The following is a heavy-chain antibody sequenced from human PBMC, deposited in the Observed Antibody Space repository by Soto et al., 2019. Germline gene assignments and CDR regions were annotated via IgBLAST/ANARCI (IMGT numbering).Heavy chain of an antibody. J-gene: IGHJ4*02. D-gene: IGHD3-16*01. CDR3: ARGVDYYATSGYFSFDF. Sequence: FVILSLTCNLSGGNFLNLYWLWIRQPPGKGLEWVGHVHYSGSTNYSPSLNSRATISLDTSKSQLSLKLRSVTAADTAMYFCARGVDYYATSGYFSFDFLGQGIPVTVSS. CDR2: VHYSGST. CDR1: GGNFLNLY. V-gene: IGHV4-59*11.